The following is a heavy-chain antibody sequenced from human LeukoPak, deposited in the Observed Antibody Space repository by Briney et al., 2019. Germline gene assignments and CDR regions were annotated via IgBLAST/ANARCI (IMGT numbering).Heavy chain of an antibody. J-gene: IGHJ4*02. CDR3: ARRTYSSSSPFGVLNDY. Sequence: SETLSLTCAVYGGSFSGYYWSWIRQPPGKGLEWLGEINHSGSTNYNPSLKSRVTISVDTSKNQFSLKLSSVTAADTAVYYCARRTYSSSSPFGVLNDYWGQGTLVTVSS. CDR1: GGSFSGYY. V-gene: IGHV4-34*01. D-gene: IGHD6-6*01. CDR2: INHSGST.